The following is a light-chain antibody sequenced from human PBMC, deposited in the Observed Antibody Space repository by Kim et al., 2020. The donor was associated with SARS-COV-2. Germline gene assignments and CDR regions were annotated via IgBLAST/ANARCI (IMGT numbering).Light chain of an antibody. Sequence: QSNTISCAETSVEGGGYNLVSWNQQHPGKAPKLMIYEVSTRPSGVSNRFSGSKSGNTASLTISGLQAEDEADYYCCSYAGSSTSVVFGGGTQLTVL. V-gene: IGLV2-23*02. CDR2: EVS. CDR1: SVEGGGYNL. CDR3: CSYAGSSTSVV. J-gene: IGLJ2*01.